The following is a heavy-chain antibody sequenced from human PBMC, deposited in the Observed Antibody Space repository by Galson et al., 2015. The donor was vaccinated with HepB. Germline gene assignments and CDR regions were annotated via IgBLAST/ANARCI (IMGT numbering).Heavy chain of an antibody. CDR3: ARDRYRYCSGGSCYSYNWFDP. CDR1: GGTFSSYA. V-gene: IGHV1-69*13. J-gene: IGHJ5*02. CDR2: IIPIFGTA. Sequence: SVKVSCKASGGTFSSYAISWVRQAPGQGLEWMGGIIPIFGTANYAQKFQGRVTITADESTSTAYMELSSLRSEDTAVYYCARDRYRYCSGGSCYSYNWFDPWGQGTLVTVSS. D-gene: IGHD2-15*01.